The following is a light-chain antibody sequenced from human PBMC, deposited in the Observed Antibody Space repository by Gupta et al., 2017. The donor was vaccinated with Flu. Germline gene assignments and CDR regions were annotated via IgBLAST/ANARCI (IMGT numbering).Light chain of an antibody. Sequence: DIQMTQSPSSLSASVGDRVTITCRASQGFNNYLAWFQQKPGEAPKSLIYAASSLQSGVPSRFSGSGSGTDFTLTISSLQPEDSATYYCQQDHSYPLTFGGGTRVEVK. J-gene: IGKJ4*01. CDR2: AAS. V-gene: IGKV1-16*01. CDR3: QQDHSYPLT. CDR1: QGFNNY.